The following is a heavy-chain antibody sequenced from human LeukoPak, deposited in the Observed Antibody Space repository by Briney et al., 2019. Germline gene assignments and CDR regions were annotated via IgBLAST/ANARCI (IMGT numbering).Heavy chain of an antibody. CDR3: ARAVRFLEWWNYYYYGMDV. CDR2: IWYDGSNK. V-gene: IGHV3-33*01. J-gene: IGHJ6*02. Sequence: PGGSLRLSCAASGFTFSSYGMHWVRQAPGKGLEWVAVIWYDGSNKYYADSVKGRFTISRDNSKNTLYLQMNSLRAEDTAVYYCARAVRFLEWWNYYYYGMDVWGQGTTVTVSS. CDR1: GFTFSSYG. D-gene: IGHD3-3*01.